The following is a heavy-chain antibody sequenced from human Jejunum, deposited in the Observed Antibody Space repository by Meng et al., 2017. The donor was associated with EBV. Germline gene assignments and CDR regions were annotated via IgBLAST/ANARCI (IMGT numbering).Heavy chain of an antibody. CDR3: ARRVDLGVTAHFDY. D-gene: IGHD2-21*02. V-gene: IGHV4-34*01. CDR2: INHSGST. J-gene: IGHJ4*02. Sequence: QVLLKQWGAGLLQTSETLSLPCAVYGGSFSGYSWSWIRQSPGKGLEWIGEINHSGSTNYNPSLKSRVTILVDTSKNQFSLKVNSVTAADTAVYYCARRVDLGVTAHFDYWGQGTLVTVSS. CDR1: GGSFSGYS.